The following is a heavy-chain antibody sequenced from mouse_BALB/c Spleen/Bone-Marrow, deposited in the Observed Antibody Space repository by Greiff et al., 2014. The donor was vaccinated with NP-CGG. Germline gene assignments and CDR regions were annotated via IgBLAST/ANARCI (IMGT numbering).Heavy chain of an antibody. CDR2: IYPGNSNT. V-gene: IGHV1-5*01. J-gene: IGHJ2*01. CDR1: GYSFTGYW. CDR3: TVSLTLYYFDY. Sequence: VQLQQSGTVLARPGASVKMSCKASGYSFTGYWMHWVKQRPGRGLEWIGAIYPGNSNTNYNQKFKGKAKLTAVTSASTAYMEFSSLTNEDSAVYYCTVSLTLYYFDYWGQGTTLTVSS. D-gene: IGHD5-1*01.